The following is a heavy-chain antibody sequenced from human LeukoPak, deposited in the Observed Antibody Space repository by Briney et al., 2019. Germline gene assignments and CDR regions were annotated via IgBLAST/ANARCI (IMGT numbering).Heavy chain of an antibody. D-gene: IGHD3-10*02. CDR2: LDNNGDNT. CDR3: AEHGITMIGGV. V-gene: IGHV3-23*01. CDR1: GYTFSTYG. J-gene: IGHJ6*04. Sequence: GGSLRLSYVASGYTFSTYGMSWVRQAPGKGLEWVSGLDNNGDNTYYADSVKGRFTISRDNAKNSLYLQMNSLRAEDTAVYYCAEHGITMIGGVWGKGTTVTISS.